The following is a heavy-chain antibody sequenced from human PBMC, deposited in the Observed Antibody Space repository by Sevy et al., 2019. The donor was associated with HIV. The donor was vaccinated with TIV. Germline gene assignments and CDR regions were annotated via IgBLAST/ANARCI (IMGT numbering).Heavy chain of an antibody. Sequence: GGSLRLSCAASGFTFSDYYMSWIRQAPGKGLEWVSYISGSATFIHYADSLQGRFTISRDNAKNSLYLQMNSLRAEDTAVYYCARCEYFGELGNWFDPWGQGTLVTVSS. CDR1: GFTFSDYY. V-gene: IGHV3-11*01. D-gene: IGHD3-10*01. CDR3: ARCEYFGELGNWFDP. CDR2: ISGSATFI. J-gene: IGHJ5*02.